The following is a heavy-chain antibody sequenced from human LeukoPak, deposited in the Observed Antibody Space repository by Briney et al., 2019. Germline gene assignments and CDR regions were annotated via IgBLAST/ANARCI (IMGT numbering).Heavy chain of an antibody. J-gene: IGHJ4*02. CDR3: ARGAARGPKRVVDY. D-gene: IGHD6-25*01. V-gene: IGHV1-2*02. CDR1: GYTFTGYY. CDR2: INPNNDDT. Sequence: ASVKVSCKASGYTFTGYYMHWVRQAPGQGLEWMGYINPNNDDTNYAQKFPGRVTMTRDTSISTAYMELSRLRSDDTAVYYCARGAARGPKRVVDYWGQGTLVTVSS.